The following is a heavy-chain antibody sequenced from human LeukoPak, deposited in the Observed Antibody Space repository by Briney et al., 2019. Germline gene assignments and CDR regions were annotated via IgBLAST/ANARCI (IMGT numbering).Heavy chain of an antibody. J-gene: IGHJ4*02. Sequence: GGSLSLSCAASGFTFSSYWMRWVRQAPGKGLEWVANIKQDGSEKYYVDSVKGRFTISRDNAKNSLYLQMNSLRAEDTAVYYCARDPYYYDSSGYSDYWGQGTLVTVSS. CDR3: ARDPYYYDSSGYSDY. CDR2: IKQDGSEK. V-gene: IGHV3-7*04. D-gene: IGHD3-22*01. CDR1: GFTFSSYW.